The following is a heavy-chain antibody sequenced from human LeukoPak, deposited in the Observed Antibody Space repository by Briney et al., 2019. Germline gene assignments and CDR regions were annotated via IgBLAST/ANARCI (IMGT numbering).Heavy chain of an antibody. CDR1: GGSFSGYY. CDR2: INHSGST. D-gene: IGHD4-17*01. J-gene: IGHJ4*02. V-gene: IGHV4-34*01. Sequence: SETLSLTCAVYGGSFSGYYWSWIRQPPGKGLVWIGEINHSGSTNYNPSLKSRVTISVDTSKNQFSLKLSSVTAADTAVYYCARHGTTVLDYWGQGTLVTVSS. CDR3: ARHGTTVLDY.